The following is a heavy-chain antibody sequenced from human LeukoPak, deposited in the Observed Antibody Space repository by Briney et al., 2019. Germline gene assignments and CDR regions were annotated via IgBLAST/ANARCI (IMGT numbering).Heavy chain of an antibody. J-gene: IGHJ4*02. CDR3: AKAAGGTYYRVFDY. CDR1: GFTFSSYA. D-gene: IGHD1-26*01. Sequence: PGGSLRLSCAASGFTFSSYAMNWVRQAPGKGLEWVSGITDSGDNTHYADSVKGRFTISRDNSNNMVYLQMNSLRVEDMAKYYCAKAAGGTYYRVFDYWGQGILVTVSS. V-gene: IGHV3-23*01. CDR2: ITDSGDNT.